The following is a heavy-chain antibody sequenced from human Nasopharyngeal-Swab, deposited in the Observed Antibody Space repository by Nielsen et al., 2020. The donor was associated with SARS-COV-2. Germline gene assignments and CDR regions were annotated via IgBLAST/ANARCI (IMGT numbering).Heavy chain of an antibody. CDR1: GGSISSYY. Sequence: SETLSLTCTVSGGSISSYYWSWIRQPPGKGLEWIGYIYYSGSTNYNPSLKSRVTISVDTSKNQFSLKLSSVTAAGTAVYYCARDCPKPYYEFWSGGCYGMDVWGQGTTVTVSS. V-gene: IGHV4-59*13. CDR2: IYYSGST. CDR3: ARDCPKPYYEFWSGGCYGMDV. J-gene: IGHJ6*02. D-gene: IGHD3-3*01.